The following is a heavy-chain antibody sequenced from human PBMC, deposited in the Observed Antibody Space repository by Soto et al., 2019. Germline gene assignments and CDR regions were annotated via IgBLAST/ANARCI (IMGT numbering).Heavy chain of an antibody. V-gene: IGHV4-30-2*01. CDR3: AKGESYYYDSSGYWNY. D-gene: IGHD3-22*01. Sequence: PSETLSLTCAVSGGSISSGGYSWSWIRQPPGKGLEWIGYIYHSGSTYYNPSLKSRVTISVDRSKNTLYLQMNSLRGEDTAVYYCAKGESYYYDSSGYWNYWGQGTLVTVSS. CDR2: IYHSGST. CDR1: GGSISSGGYS. J-gene: IGHJ4*02.